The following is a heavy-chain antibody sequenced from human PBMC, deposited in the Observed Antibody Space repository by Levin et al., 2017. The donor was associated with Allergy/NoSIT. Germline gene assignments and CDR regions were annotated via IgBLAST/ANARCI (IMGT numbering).Heavy chain of an antibody. J-gene: IGHJ3*01. CDR1: GFMFSTYA. Sequence: GGSLRLSCAASGFMFSTYALSWVRQAPGKGLEWLSSISGSGRGTEYADSVRGRFTVSRDNAKNTFSLQMNSLRVEDTATYYCAKFWGAALRFDAFDAWGQGAMVTVSS. CDR3: AKFWGAALRFDAFDA. D-gene: IGHD3-16*01. V-gene: IGHV3-23*01. CDR2: ISGSGRGT.